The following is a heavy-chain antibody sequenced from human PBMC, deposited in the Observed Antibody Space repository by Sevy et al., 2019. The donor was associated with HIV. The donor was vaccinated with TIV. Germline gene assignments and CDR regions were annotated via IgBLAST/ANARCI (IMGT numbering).Heavy chain of an antibody. Sequence: GGSLRLSCTASGFTFGDYAMNWVRQAPGKGLEWVAFLKSKAYGGTLDYAASVKGRFTISRDDSKSIAHLQMNDLKTEDTAIYYCTRWEGAQSIFDYWGQGALVTVSS. CDR2: LKSKAYGGTL. CDR3: TRWEGAQSIFDY. V-gene: IGHV3-49*04. J-gene: IGHJ4*02. CDR1: GFTFGDYA. D-gene: IGHD1-26*01.